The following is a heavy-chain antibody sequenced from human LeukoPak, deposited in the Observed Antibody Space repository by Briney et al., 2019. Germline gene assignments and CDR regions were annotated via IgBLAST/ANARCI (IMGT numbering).Heavy chain of an antibody. Sequence: PGGSLRLSCAASGFTFSSYSMNWVRQAPGKGLEWVSYISSSSTIYYADSVKGRFTISRDNAKNSLYLQMNSLRAEDTAVYYCARDMGYLSYYFDYWGQGTLVTVSS. J-gene: IGHJ4*02. V-gene: IGHV3-48*01. D-gene: IGHD3-16*02. CDR3: ARDMGYLSYYFDY. CDR2: ISSSSTI. CDR1: GFTFSSYS.